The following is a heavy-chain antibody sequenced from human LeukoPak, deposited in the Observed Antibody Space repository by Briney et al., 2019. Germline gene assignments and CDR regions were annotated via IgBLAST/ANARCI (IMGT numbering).Heavy chain of an antibody. V-gene: IGHV3-23*01. Sequence: GGSLRLSCAASGFTFSSYAMRWVRQAPGKGLEWVSAISGSGGSTYYADSVKGRFTISRDNSKNTLYLQMNSLRAEDTAVYYCAKDSSPHYYDSSGYEDYWGQGTLVTVSS. CDR3: AKDSSPHYYDSSGYEDY. D-gene: IGHD3-22*01. CDR2: ISGSGGST. CDR1: GFTFSSYA. J-gene: IGHJ4*02.